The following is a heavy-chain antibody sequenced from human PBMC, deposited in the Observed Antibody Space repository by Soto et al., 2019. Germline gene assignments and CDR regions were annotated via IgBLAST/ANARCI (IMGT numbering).Heavy chain of an antibody. D-gene: IGHD3-22*01. CDR1: GGSISSGDYY. V-gene: IGHV4-31*03. CDR3: ARMNYYDTSGYPFDY. Sequence: SETLSLTCTVSGGSISSGDYYWSWIRQLPGKDLEWIAYIYYNGNTYYTPSLKSRATISLDTSRNQFFLNLNSVTAADTAVYYCARMNYYDTSGYPFDYWGQGMMVT. J-gene: IGHJ4*02. CDR2: IYYNGNT.